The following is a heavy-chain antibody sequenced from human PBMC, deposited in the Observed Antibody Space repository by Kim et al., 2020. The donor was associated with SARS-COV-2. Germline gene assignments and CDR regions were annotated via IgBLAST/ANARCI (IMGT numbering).Heavy chain of an antibody. V-gene: IGHV1-46*01. CDR1: GYTFTSYY. Sequence: ASVKVSCKASGYTFTSYYMHWVRQAPGQGLEWMGIINPSGGSTSYAQKFQGRVTMTRDTSTSTVYMELSSLRSEDTAVYYCARAGVTMIVVVTGRASELDYWGQGTLVTVSS. J-gene: IGHJ4*02. CDR2: INPSGGST. D-gene: IGHD3-22*01. CDR3: ARAGVTMIVVVTGRASELDY.